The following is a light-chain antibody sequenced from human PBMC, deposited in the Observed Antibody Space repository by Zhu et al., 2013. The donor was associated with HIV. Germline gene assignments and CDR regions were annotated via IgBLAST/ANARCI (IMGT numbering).Light chain of an antibody. CDR3: QQRSNWPIT. CDR1: QSVSSSY. J-gene: IGKJ5*01. CDR2: GAS. V-gene: IGKV3D-20*02. Sequence: VMTQSPATLSVSPGERATLSCRASQSVSSSYLAWYQQKPGQAPRLLIYGASSRATGIPDRFSGSGSGTDFTLTISRLEPEDFAVYYCQQRSNWPITFGQGTRLEIK.